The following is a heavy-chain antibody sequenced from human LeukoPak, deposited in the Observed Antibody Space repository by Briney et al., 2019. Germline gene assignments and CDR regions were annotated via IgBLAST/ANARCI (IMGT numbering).Heavy chain of an antibody. Sequence: GASVKVSCKASGYTFTGYYMHWVRQAPGQGLEWMGWINPNSGGTNYAQKFQGRVTMTRDTPISTAYMELSRLRSDDTAVYYCAKDRPSRYWDDILTGSINDAFDIWGQGTMVTVSS. CDR1: GYTFTGYY. CDR3: AKDRPSRYWDDILTGSINDAFDI. D-gene: IGHD3-9*01. V-gene: IGHV1-2*02. CDR2: INPNSGGT. J-gene: IGHJ3*02.